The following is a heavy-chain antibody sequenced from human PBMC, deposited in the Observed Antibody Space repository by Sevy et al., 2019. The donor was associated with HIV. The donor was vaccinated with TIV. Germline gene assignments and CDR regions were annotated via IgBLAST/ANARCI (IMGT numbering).Heavy chain of an antibody. CDR1: GGSVSSGSYY. D-gene: IGHD3-16*01. V-gene: IGHV4-61*01. CDR3: ASTRGRWLQVDY. J-gene: IGHJ4*02. CDR2: ICYSGSI. Sequence: SETLSLTCTVSGGSVSSGSYYWSWIRQPPGKGLEWIGYICYSGSINYNPSLKSRVTISVDTSKNQYSLKLSSVTAAETAVYYCASTRGRWLQVDYWGQGTLVTVSS.